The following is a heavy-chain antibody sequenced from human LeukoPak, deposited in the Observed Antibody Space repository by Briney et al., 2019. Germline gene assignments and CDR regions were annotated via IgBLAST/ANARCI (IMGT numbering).Heavy chain of an antibody. V-gene: IGHV4-39*01. CDR1: GDSISSGNNY. Sequence: SETLSLTCSVSGDSISSGNNYWGWLRQPPGKGLDWIGSITHSGGTYYNPSLKSRVTISVDTSKNQFSLRLTSVTAPDTAVYYCVAIVNQFYYYYMNVWGKGTTVTVSS. J-gene: IGHJ6*03. CDR3: VAIVNQFYYYYMNV. CDR2: ITHSGGT. D-gene: IGHD3-22*01.